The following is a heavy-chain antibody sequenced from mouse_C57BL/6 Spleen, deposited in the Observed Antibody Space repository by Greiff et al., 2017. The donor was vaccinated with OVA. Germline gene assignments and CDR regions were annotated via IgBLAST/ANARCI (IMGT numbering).Heavy chain of an antibody. J-gene: IGHJ2*01. D-gene: IGHD2-4*01. CDR2: IWSDGST. V-gene: IGHV2-6-1*01. Sequence: QVQLQQSGPGLVAPSQSLSITCTVSGFSLTSYGVHWVRQPPGKGLEWLVVIWSDGSTTYNSALKSRLSISKDNSKSQVFLKMNSLQTDDTAMYYCARHERLRRGFDYWGQGTTLTVSS. CDR1: GFSLTSYG. CDR3: ARHERLRRGFDY.